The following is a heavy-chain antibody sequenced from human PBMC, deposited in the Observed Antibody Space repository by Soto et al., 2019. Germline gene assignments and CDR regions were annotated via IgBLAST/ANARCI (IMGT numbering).Heavy chain of an antibody. CDR1: GGSISSYY. Sequence: SETLSLTCTVSGGSISSYYWSWIRQPPGKGLEWIVYIYYSGSTNYNPSLKSRVTISVDTSKNQFSLKLSSVTAADTAVYYCARGLGAAAGTPFDYWGQGTLVTVSS. D-gene: IGHD6-13*01. CDR3: ARGLGAAAGTPFDY. J-gene: IGHJ4*02. V-gene: IGHV4-59*01. CDR2: IYYSGST.